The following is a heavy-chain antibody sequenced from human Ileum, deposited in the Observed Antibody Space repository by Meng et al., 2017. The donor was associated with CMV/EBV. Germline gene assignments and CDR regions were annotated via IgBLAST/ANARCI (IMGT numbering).Heavy chain of an antibody. CDR3: ASHKKAPYCSSKSCTETFGWFDP. CDR1: GFTFSSYD. J-gene: IGHJ5*02. CDR2: IGTAGDT. D-gene: IGHD2-2*01. Sequence: GESLKISCAASGFTFSSYDMHWVRQATGKGLEWVSAIGTAGDTYYPGSVKGRFTISRENAKNSLYLQMNSLRASDTAMYYCASHKKAPYCSSKSCTETFGWFDPWGQGTLVTVSS. V-gene: IGHV3-13*01.